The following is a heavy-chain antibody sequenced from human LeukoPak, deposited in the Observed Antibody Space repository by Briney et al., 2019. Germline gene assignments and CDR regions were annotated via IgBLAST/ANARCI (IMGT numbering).Heavy chain of an antibody. CDR1: GYTLTELS. CDR3: AQGPMVRGVPTTFDY. J-gene: IGHJ4*02. V-gene: IGHV1-24*01. D-gene: IGHD3-10*01. CDR2: FDPEDGET. Sequence: ASVKVSCKVSGYTLTELSMHWVRQAPGKGLEWMGGFDPEDGETIYAQKFQGRVTMTEDTSTDTAYMELRSLRSGDTAVYYCAQGPMVRGVPTTFDYWGQGTLVTVSS.